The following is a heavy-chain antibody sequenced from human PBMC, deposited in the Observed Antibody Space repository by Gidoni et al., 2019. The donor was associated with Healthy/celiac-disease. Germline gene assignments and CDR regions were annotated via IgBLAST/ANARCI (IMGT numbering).Heavy chain of an antibody. CDR2: INSDGRST. V-gene: IGHV3-74*01. Sequence: EVQLVESGGGLVQPGGSLRLSCAASGFTFSSYWMHWVRQAPGKGLVWVSRINSDGRSTSYADSVKGRFTISRDNAKNTLYLQMNSLRAEETAVYYCARGGPRGMATMLQGYWGQGTLVTVSS. D-gene: IGHD5-12*01. CDR1: GFTFSSYW. J-gene: IGHJ4*02. CDR3: ARGGPRGMATMLQGY.